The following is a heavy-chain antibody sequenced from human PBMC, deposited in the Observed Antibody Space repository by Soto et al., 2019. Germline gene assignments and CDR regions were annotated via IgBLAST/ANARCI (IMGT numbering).Heavy chain of an antibody. CDR2: LWYDGSNK. J-gene: IGHJ4*02. CDR1: GFTFSSYG. V-gene: IGHV3-33*01. CDR3: AREGGSYHFDY. Sequence: QVQLVESGGGVVQPGRSLRLSCAASGFTFSSYGMHWVRQAPGKGLEWVAVLWYDGSNKYYADSVKGRFTISRDNSKTTLYLQMNSLRAEDTAVYYCAREGGSYHFDYWGQGTLVTVSS. D-gene: IGHD1-26*01.